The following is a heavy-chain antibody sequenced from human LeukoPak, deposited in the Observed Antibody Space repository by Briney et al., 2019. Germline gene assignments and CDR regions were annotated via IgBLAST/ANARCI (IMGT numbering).Heavy chain of an antibody. Sequence: ASVKVSCKASGYTFTSYYMHWVRQAPGQGLEWMGIINPSGGSTSYAQKFQGRVTMTRDTSISTAYMELSRLRSDDTAVYYCARSKKQWPYYFDYWGQGTLVTVSS. J-gene: IGHJ4*02. V-gene: IGHV1-46*01. D-gene: IGHD6-19*01. CDR3: ARSKKQWPYYFDY. CDR1: GYTFTSYY. CDR2: INPSGGST.